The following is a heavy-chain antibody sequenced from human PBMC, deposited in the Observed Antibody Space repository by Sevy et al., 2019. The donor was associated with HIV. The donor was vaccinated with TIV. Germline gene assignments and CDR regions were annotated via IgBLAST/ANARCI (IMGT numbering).Heavy chain of an antibody. Sequence: ASVKVSCKASGGTFSSYAIHWVRQAPGQGLEWMGGIIPIFGTTNYAQKFQGRVTITADESTSKSNMGLSSLRSEDTAVYYCARGVTMIRGGGYYFDYWGQGTLVTVSS. CDR2: IIPIFGTT. D-gene: IGHD3-22*01. CDR3: ARGVTMIRGGGYYFDY. CDR1: GGTFSSYA. V-gene: IGHV1-69*13. J-gene: IGHJ4*02.